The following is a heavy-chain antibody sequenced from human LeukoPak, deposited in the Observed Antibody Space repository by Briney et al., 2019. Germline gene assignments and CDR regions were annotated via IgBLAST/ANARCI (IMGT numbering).Heavy chain of an antibody. CDR1: GFTFSSYA. Sequence: PGGSLRLSCAASGFTFSSYAMTWVRQAPGKGLEWVANIKEDGSEKYYVDSVKGRFTISRDNAENSLYLQMNSLRAEDTAVYYCAKNWGYFDYWGQGILVTVSS. CDR3: AKNWGYFDY. J-gene: IGHJ4*02. CDR2: IKEDGSEK. D-gene: IGHD7-27*01. V-gene: IGHV3-7*05.